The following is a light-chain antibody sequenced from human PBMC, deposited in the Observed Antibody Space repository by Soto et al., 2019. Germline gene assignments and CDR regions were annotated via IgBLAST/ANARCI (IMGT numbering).Light chain of an antibody. V-gene: IGKV3-20*01. J-gene: IGKJ1*01. CDR2: GTS. CDR3: QEYGDFPST. Sequence: EIVLTQSPGTLSLSPGERATLSCRASQSVSSNSLAWYRRNPGQPPSLLIYGTSTRATDIPRRFSGSGSGKDFTLSITRLEPEDFAVYFCQEYGDFPSTFGQGTKVEVK. CDR1: QSVSSNS.